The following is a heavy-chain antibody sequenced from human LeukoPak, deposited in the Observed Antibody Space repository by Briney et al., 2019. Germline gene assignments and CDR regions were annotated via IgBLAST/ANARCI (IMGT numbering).Heavy chain of an antibody. CDR1: GFTFSSYD. V-gene: IGHV3-13*01. CDR2: IGTAGDT. CDR3: ARGKYSYGSYYYYGMDV. Sequence: PGGSLRLSCAASGFTFSSYDMHWVRQATGNGLDWVSAIGTAGDTYYPGSVKGRFTISRENAKNSLYLQMNSLRAGDTAVYYCARGKYSYGSYYYYGMDVWGQGTTVTVS. D-gene: IGHD5-18*01. J-gene: IGHJ6*02.